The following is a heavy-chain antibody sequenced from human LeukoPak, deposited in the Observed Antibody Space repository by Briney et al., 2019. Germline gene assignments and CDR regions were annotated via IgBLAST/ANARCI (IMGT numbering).Heavy chain of an antibody. CDR2: SGSGGSYI. Sequence: GGSLRLSCAASGFTFSNYAMSWVRQAPGKGLEWVSASGSGGSYIYYADSVKGRFTISRDNAKNSLYLQMNSLRAEDTAVYYCARVDPRVVKDGMDVWGQGTTVTVSS. D-gene: IGHD4-23*01. V-gene: IGHV3-21*01. CDR3: ARVDPRVVKDGMDV. CDR1: GFTFSNYA. J-gene: IGHJ6*02.